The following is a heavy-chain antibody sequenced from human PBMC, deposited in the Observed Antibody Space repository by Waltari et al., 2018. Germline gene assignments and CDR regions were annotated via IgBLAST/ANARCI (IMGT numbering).Heavy chain of an antibody. Sequence: EVQLVESGGGLVQPGGSLRLSCAASGFTFNSYAISWVRQAPGKGLEWVSALSASGVTIYYAESVKGRFTISRDNAKNTVYLQMNSLRAEDTAVYYCARVWGSYRSFDYWGQGTLVTVSS. J-gene: IGHJ4*02. CDR3: ARVWGSYRSFDY. V-gene: IGHV3-23*04. D-gene: IGHD3-16*02. CDR1: GFTFNSYA. CDR2: LSASGVTI.